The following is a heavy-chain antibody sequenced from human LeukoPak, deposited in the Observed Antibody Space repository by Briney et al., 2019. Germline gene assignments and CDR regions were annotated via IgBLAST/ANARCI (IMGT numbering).Heavy chain of an antibody. CDR2: ISSSGSTV. V-gene: IGHV3-11*01. Sequence: GGSLRLSCAASGFTFSDYYMSWIRQAPGKGLEWVSYISSSGSTVYYADSVKGRFTISRDNAKNSLYLQMNSLRAEDTAVYYCARDLSRYYYGMDVWGQGTTVTVSS. CDR3: ARDLSRYYYGMDV. J-gene: IGHJ6*02. CDR1: GFTFSDYY.